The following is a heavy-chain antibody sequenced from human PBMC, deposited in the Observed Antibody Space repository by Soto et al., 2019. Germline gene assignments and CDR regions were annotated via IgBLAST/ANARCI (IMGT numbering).Heavy chain of an antibody. CDR1: GFSLSTSGMC. D-gene: IGHD2-15*01. Sequence: SGPTLVNPTQTLTLTCTFSGFSLSTSGMCVSWIRQPPGKALEWLARIDWDDDKYYSTSLKTRLTISKDTSKNQVVLTMTNMEPVDTATYYFARIYCSGGSCWYFDYWGQGTLVTVSS. J-gene: IGHJ4*02. V-gene: IGHV2-70*11. CDR2: IDWDDDK. CDR3: ARIYCSGGSCWYFDY.